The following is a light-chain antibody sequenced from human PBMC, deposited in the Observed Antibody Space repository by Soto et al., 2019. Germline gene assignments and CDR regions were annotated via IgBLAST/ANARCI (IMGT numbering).Light chain of an antibody. CDR2: DVS. CDR1: SADVGIYNR. Sequence: QSALTQPPSVSGSPGQSVTISCTGTSADVGIYNRVAWYQQPPGTSPKLVICDVSNRPSGVPDRFSGSKSGSTASLTISGLQAEDEADYYCSSYRTSNPYVSGTGTKVTVL. J-gene: IGLJ1*01. V-gene: IGLV2-18*02. CDR3: SSYRTSNPYV.